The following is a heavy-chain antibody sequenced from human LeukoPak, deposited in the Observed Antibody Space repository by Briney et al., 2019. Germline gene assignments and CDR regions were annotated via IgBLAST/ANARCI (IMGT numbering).Heavy chain of an antibody. CDR3: ARVVRSTGLDY. CDR2: IWYDGSNK. Sequence: GGSLRLSCAASGFTFSGYGMHWVRQAPGKGLEWVAVIWYDGSNKYYADSVKGRFTISRDNSKNTLYLQMNSLRAEDTAVYYCARVVRSTGLDYWGQGTLVTVSS. J-gene: IGHJ4*02. CDR1: GFTFSGYG. V-gene: IGHV3-33*01. D-gene: IGHD4-17*01.